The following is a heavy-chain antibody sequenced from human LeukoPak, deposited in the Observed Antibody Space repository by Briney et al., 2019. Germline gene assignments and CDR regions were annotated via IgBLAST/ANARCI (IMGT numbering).Heavy chain of an antibody. D-gene: IGHD1-26*01. CDR3: ARDDSGSYNALDI. CDR2: MSYDGTNK. CDR1: GFTFSSHP. J-gene: IGHJ3*02. Sequence: GGSLRLSCAASGFTFSSHPMHWVRQAPGKGLEWVAVMSYDGTNKYYADSVKGRFTISRDNSKNTLYLQMNSLGAEDTAVYYCARDDSGSYNALDIWGQGTRVTVSS. V-gene: IGHV3-30*04.